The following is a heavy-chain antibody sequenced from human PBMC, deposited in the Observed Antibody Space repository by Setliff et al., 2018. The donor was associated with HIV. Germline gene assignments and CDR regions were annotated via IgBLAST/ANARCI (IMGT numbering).Heavy chain of an antibody. CDR3: ARRRNYDSSGYGDYYNYMDV. D-gene: IGHD3-22*01. CDR1: GGTFSSYP. J-gene: IGHJ6*03. CDR2: IIPIFGTT. Sequence: SVKVSCKASGGTFSSYPISWVRQAPGQGLEWMGGIIPIFGTTHYAQKFQGRVTVTADESTSTAYMQLSSLRSDDTAVYYCARRRNYDSSGYGDYYNYMDVWGKGTTVTVSS. V-gene: IGHV1-69*13.